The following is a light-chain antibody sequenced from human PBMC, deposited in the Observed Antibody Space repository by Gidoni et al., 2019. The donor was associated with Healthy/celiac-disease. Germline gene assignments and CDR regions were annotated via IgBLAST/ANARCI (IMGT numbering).Light chain of an antibody. Sequence: DIQMTQTPSSLSASVGDKVTITCRASQSISSYVDWYQQKPGKAPTLLISTPFSLQSCVPSRFSGSGSGTDFALTISSMQPEDFATYDCQQRYSTPRTFGQGTKVEIK. J-gene: IGKJ1*01. CDR3: QQRYSTPRT. V-gene: IGKV1-39*01. CDR1: QSISSY. CDR2: TPF.